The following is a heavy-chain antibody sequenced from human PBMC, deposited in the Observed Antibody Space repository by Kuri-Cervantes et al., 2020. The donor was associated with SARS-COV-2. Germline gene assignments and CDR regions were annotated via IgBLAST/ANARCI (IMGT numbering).Heavy chain of an antibody. Sequence: SETLSLTCAVSGGSISSSNWWSWVRQPPGKGLERIGEIYHSGSTNYNPSLKSRVTISVDRSKNQFSLKLSSVTAADTAVYYCARDFTVAGAFDIWGQGTMVTVSS. V-gene: IGHV4-4*02. J-gene: IGHJ3*02. D-gene: IGHD4-23*01. CDR1: GGSISSSNW. CDR2: IYHSGST. CDR3: ARDFTVAGAFDI.